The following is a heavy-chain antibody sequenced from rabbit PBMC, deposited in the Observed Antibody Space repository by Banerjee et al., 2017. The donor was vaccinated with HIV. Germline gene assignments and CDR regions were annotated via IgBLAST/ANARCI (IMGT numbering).Heavy chain of an antibody. D-gene: IGHD6-1*01. Sequence: QQQLEESGGGLVKPGGTLTLTRKASGIDFSSYYRMCWVRQAPGRGLELIGYIDPVFGSTYYASWAKGRFTISKTSSTTVTLQMTSLTAADTATYFCARGDTAYAYAMGLWGPGTLVTVS. V-gene: IGHV1S45*01. CDR2: IDPVFGST. CDR3: ARGDTAYAYAMGL. J-gene: IGHJ4*01. CDR1: GIDFSSYYR.